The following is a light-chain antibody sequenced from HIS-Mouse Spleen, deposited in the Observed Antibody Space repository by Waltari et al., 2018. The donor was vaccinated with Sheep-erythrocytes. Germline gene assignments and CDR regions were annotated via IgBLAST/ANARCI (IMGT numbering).Light chain of an antibody. CDR1: SSDVGGYNY. CDR3: SSYAGSNNWV. J-gene: IGLJ3*02. Sequence: QSALTQPPSASGSPGQSVTISCTGTSSDVGGYNYVSWYQQHPGKAPKLMIYEVSRRPSGVPGCFSGSKSGNTASLTVSGRQAEDEADYYCSSYAGSNNWVFGGGTKLTVL. CDR2: EVS. V-gene: IGLV2-8*01.